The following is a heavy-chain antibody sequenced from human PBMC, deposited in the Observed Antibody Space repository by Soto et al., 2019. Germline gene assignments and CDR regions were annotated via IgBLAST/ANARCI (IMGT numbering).Heavy chain of an antibody. D-gene: IGHD2-8*01. Sequence: QVQLVQSGAEVKKPGSSVKVSCKASGGTFSSYAISWVRQAPGQGLEWMGGSIPIFGTANYAQKFQGRVTITADESTSTAYMELSSLRSEDTAVYYCARDGDCTNGVCYNYYGMDVWGQGTTVTVSS. CDR2: SIPIFGTA. CDR3: ARDGDCTNGVCYNYYGMDV. J-gene: IGHJ6*02. CDR1: GGTFSSYA. V-gene: IGHV1-69*01.